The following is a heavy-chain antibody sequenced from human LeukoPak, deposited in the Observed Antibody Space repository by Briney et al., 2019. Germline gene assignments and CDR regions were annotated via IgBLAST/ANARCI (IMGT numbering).Heavy chain of an antibody. CDR2: ISASAGTS. CDR1: GFTFSSYA. CDR3: AKDHGTNWYDKYFQH. J-gene: IGHJ1*01. Sequence: PGGSLRLSCAASGFTFSSYAMSWVRQAPGKGLEWVSAISASAGTSYYADSVKGRFTISRDSSKNTLYLQMGSLRADDTAVYYCAKDHGTNWYDKYFQHWGHGTLVTVSS. D-gene: IGHD1-1*01. V-gene: IGHV3-23*01.